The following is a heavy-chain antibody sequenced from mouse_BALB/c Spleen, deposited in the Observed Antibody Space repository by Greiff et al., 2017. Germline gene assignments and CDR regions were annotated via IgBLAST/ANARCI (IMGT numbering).Heavy chain of an antibody. V-gene: IGHV3-8*02. CDR2: ISYSGST. CDR1: GDSIASGY. D-gene: IGHD2-14*01. J-gene: IGHJ3*01. CDR3: ARSYYRYDRFAY. Sequence: EVQLQESGPRLVKPSQTLSLTCSVTGDSIASGYWNWIRKFPGNKLEYMGDISYSGSTYYNPSLKSRISITRDTSKNQYYLQLNSVTTEDTATYYCARSYYRYDRFAYWGQGTLVTVSA.